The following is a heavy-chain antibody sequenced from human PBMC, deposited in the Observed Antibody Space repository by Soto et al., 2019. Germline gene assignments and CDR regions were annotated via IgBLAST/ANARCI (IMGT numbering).Heavy chain of an antibody. CDR2: IWYDGSNK. CDR3: ARDRSIDPENSISWYGFYHGLDV. Sequence: GGSLRLSCAASGTFSTSGMHWVRQAPGKGLEWVAVIWYDGSNKYYGDSVKGRFTISRDNSKNTLYLQMNSLSGEDTAVYYCARDRSIDPENSISWYGFYHGLDVWGQGTTVTVSS. D-gene: IGHD6-13*01. CDR1: GTFSTSG. J-gene: IGHJ6*02. V-gene: IGHV3-33*01.